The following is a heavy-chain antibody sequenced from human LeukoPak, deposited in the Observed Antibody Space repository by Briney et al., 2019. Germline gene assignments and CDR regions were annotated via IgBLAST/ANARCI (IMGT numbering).Heavy chain of an antibody. CDR1: GITFSDYH. CDR3: ASSHSSGWYYFDY. Sequence: GGSLRLSCAASGITFSDYHMSWIRQAPGKGLEWVAVISYDGSNKYYADSVKGRFTISRDNSKNTLYLQMNSLRAEDTAVYYCASSHSSGWYYFDYWGQGTLVTVSS. J-gene: IGHJ4*02. V-gene: IGHV3-30-3*01. CDR2: ISYDGSNK. D-gene: IGHD6-19*01.